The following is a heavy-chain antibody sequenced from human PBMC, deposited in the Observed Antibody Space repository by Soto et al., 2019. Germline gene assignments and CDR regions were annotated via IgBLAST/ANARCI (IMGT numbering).Heavy chain of an antibody. CDR3: ARRGLVSGYPTDY. D-gene: IGHD5-12*01. Sequence: GGSLRLSCAASGFTFSDYYMSWIRQAPGKGLEWVSYISSSGSTTYYADSVKGRFTISRDNAKNSLYLQMNSLRAEDTSVYYCARRGLVSGYPTDYWGQGTLVTVSS. V-gene: IGHV3-11*01. CDR2: ISSSGSTT. J-gene: IGHJ4*02. CDR1: GFTFSDYY.